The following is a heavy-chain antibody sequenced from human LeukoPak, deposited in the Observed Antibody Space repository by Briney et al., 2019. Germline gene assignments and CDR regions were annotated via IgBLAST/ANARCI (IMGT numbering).Heavy chain of an antibody. Sequence: SETLSLTCTVSGGSISSSSYYWGWIRQPPGKGLEWIGSIYYSGSTYYNPSLKSRVTISVDTSKNQFSLKLSSVTAADTAVYYCARDHETLITKYIFNWFDPWGQGTLVTVSS. CDR1: GGSISSSSYY. J-gene: IGHJ5*02. CDR2: IYYSGST. D-gene: IGHD2-21*01. V-gene: IGHV4-39*07. CDR3: ARDHETLITKYIFNWFDP.